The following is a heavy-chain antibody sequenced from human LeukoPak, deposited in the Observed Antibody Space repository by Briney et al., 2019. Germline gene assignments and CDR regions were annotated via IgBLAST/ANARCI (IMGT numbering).Heavy chain of an antibody. CDR3: AKGSGPAAIGGAVDY. CDR2: ISGSGGST. CDR1: GFTFSSYA. Sequence: GGSLRLSCAASGFTFSSYAMSWVRQAPGKGLGWVSAISGSGGSTYYADSVKGRFTISRDNSKNTLYLQMNSLRAEDTAVYYCAKGSGPAAIGGAVDYWGQGTLVTVSS. J-gene: IGHJ4*02. D-gene: IGHD2-2*01. V-gene: IGHV3-23*01.